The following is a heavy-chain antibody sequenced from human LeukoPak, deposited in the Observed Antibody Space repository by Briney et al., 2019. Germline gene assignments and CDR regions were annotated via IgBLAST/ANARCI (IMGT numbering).Heavy chain of an antibody. V-gene: IGHV3-15*01. CDR3: TTRLTVTFGGVIVFDY. CDR2: IKSKSDGGTA. J-gene: IGHJ4*02. CDR1: GFTFTNAW. D-gene: IGHD3-16*02. Sequence: GGSLRLSCAASGFTFTNAWMNWVRQAPGKGLEWLGHIKSKSDGGTADYAAPVKGRFTISRDDSKNTLYLQMNSLKTEDTAVYYCTTRLTVTFGGVIVFDYWGQGTLVTVSS.